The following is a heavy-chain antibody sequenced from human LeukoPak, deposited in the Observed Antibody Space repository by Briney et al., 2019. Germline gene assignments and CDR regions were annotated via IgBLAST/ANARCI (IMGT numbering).Heavy chain of an antibody. J-gene: IGHJ4*02. D-gene: IGHD3-9*01. CDR2: IRSKAYGGTT. CDR3: TRDLRYFDWTLDY. Sequence: PGGSLRLSCTASGFTFGDYAMSWFRQAPGKGLEWVGFIRSKAYGGTTEYAASVKGRFTISRDDSKSIAYLQMNSLKTEDTAVYYCTRDLRYFDWTLDYWGQGTLVTVSS. CDR1: GFTFGDYA. V-gene: IGHV3-49*03.